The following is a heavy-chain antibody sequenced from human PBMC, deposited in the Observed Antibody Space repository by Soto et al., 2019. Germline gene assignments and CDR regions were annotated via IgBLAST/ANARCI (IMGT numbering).Heavy chain of an antibody. J-gene: IGHJ6*02. CDR1: GFTFSSYW. CDR3: ARVESSGYDFWSGYYGGMDV. V-gene: IGHV3-74*01. Sequence: PGGSLRLSCAASGFTFSSYWMHWVRQAPGKGPVWVSRINSDGSSTSYADSVKGRFTISRDNAKNTLYLQMNSLRAEDTAVYYCARVESSGYDFWSGYYGGMDVWGQGTTVTVSS. D-gene: IGHD3-3*01. CDR2: INSDGSST.